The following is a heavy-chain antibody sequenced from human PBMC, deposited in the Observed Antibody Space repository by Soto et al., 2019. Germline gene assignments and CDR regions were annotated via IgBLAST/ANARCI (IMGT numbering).Heavy chain of an antibody. CDR3: ARDTGDGTFDF. Sequence: ASVKVSCKASGYTFSSYAMHWVRQAPGQRLEWMGWINAGYGNTKSSQKFQDRVTISRDTSASAAYMELTSLRSEDTAVYYCARDTGDGTFDFWGQGTLVTVSS. V-gene: IGHV1-3*01. CDR1: GYTFSSYA. CDR2: INAGYGNT. D-gene: IGHD7-27*01. J-gene: IGHJ4*02.